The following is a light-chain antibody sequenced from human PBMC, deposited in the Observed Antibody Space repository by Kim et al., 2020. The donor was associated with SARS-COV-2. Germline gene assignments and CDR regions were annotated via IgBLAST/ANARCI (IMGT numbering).Light chain of an antibody. CDR3: QQFHTYPLT. J-gene: IGKJ4*01. Sequence: AFIGGGVTVTCRASQDINSALAWYQQKLGKAPKLLIYFASTLESGVPSRFSGSGSGTDFTLTISSLQPEDFATYYCQQFHTYPLTFGGGTKVDIK. CDR2: FAS. V-gene: IGKV1-13*02. CDR1: QDINSA.